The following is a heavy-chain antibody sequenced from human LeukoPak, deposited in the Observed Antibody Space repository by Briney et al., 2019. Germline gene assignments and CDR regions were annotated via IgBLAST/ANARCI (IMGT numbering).Heavy chain of an antibody. D-gene: IGHD6-6*01. V-gene: IGHV4-34*01. CDR2: INHSGST. CDR1: GGSFSGYY. Sequence: PSETLSLTCAVYGGSFSGYYWGWIRQPPGKGLEWIGEINHSGSTNYNLSLKSRVTISVDTSKNQFSLKLSSVTAADTAVYYCARVPSSNSSSAVGRPVHLAKHNWFDPWGQGTLVTVSS. CDR3: ARVPSSNSSSAVGRPVHLAKHNWFDP. J-gene: IGHJ5*02.